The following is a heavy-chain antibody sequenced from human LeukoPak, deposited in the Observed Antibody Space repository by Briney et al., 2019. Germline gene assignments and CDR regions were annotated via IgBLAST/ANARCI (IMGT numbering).Heavy chain of an antibody. J-gene: IGHJ5*02. CDR3: ARDRGRAPFDP. Sequence: ASVKVSCKASGYTFTNYGFSWVRQAPGQGLEWMGWISANNGNTNYAQKLQGRVTMTTDTSTSTAYMELRSLRSDDTAVYHCARDRGRAPFDPWGQGTLVTVSS. D-gene: IGHD3-10*01. CDR2: ISANNGNT. CDR1: GYTFTNYG. V-gene: IGHV1-18*01.